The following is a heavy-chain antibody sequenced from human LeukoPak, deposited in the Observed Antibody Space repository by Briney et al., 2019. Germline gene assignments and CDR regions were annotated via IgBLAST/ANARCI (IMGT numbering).Heavy chain of an antibody. Sequence: PSETLSLTCTVSGGSISSYYWSWIRQPPGKGLEWIGYIYYSGSTNYNPSLKSRVTISVDTSKNQFSLKLSSVTAADTAVYYCARQTSLWFGELEGWFDPWGQGTLVTVSS. J-gene: IGHJ5*02. V-gene: IGHV4-59*01. CDR2: IYYSGST. D-gene: IGHD3-10*01. CDR3: ARQTSLWFGELEGWFDP. CDR1: GGSISSYY.